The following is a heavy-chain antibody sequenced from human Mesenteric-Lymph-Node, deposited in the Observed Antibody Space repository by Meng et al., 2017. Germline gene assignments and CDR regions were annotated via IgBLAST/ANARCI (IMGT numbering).Heavy chain of an antibody. CDR3: APGGAPYSGIYSPRSHYYGMDV. D-gene: IGHD1-26*01. CDR1: GFTVSSYY. J-gene: IGHJ6*02. CDR2: ISGSGGST. Sequence: GESLKISCAASGFTVSSYYMSWVRQAPGKGLEWVSAISGSGGSTYYADSVKGRFTISSDNSKNTLYLQMNSLSAGDTAVSYCAPGGAPYSGIYSPRSHYYGMDVWGQGTTVTVSS. V-gene: IGHV3-23*01.